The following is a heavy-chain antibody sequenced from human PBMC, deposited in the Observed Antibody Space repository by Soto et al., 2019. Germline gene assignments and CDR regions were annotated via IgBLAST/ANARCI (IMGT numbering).Heavy chain of an antibody. V-gene: IGHV3-23*01. CDR1: GFTFSSYA. D-gene: IGHD3-22*01. CDR3: AKDGYYDSSGGYYFDY. J-gene: IGHJ4*02. Sequence: GGSLRLSCAASGFTFSSYAMSWVRQAPGKGLEWVSAISGSGGSTYYADSVKGRFTISRDNSKNTLYLQMNSLRAEETAVYYCAKDGYYDSSGGYYFDYWGQGALVTVSS. CDR2: ISGSGGST.